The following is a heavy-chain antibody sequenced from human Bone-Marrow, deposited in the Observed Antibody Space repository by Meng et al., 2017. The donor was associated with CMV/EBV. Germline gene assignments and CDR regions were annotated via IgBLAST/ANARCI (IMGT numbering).Heavy chain of an antibody. CDR3: ARDYNFIGFDP. CDR2: IISMFGPA. V-gene: IGHV1-69*05. CDR1: GVTLSSYA. Sequence: SVKVSCKVSGVTLSSYAFNWVRQAPGQGLEWMGGIISMFGPAKYAQKFQGRVTISTDESTSTVYMELSSLRSEDTAVYYCARDYNFIGFDPWGQGTLVTVSS. J-gene: IGHJ5*02. D-gene: IGHD3-10*01.